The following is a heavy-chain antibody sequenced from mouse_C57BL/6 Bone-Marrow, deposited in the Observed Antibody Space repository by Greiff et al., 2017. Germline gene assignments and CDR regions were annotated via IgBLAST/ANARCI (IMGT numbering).Heavy chain of an antibody. D-gene: IGHD1-1*01. J-gene: IGHJ1*03. CDR1: GYTFTSYD. CDR2: IYPRDGST. Sequence: QVQLKESGPELVKPGASVKLSCKASGYTFTSYDINWVKQRPGQGLEWIGWIYPRDGSTKYNEKFKGKATLTADKSSSTAYMELHSLTSEDYAVYFCARSEYDGSSGDWCCDVWGTGTTVTVSS. V-gene: IGHV1-85*01. CDR3: ARSEYDGSSGDWCCDV.